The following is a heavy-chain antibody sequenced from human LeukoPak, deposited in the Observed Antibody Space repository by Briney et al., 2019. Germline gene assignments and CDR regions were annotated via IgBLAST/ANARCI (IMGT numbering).Heavy chain of an antibody. J-gene: IGHJ4*02. Sequence: GGSLRLSCVASGVTLSNYAMSWARQAPGKGLEWVSGISSSGSGGNTYYADSVKGRFTISRDNAKNSLYLQMNSLRAEDTAVYYCARDKGDYHTSGSLFVFGGQGTLVTVSS. CDR1: GVTLSNYA. D-gene: IGHD3-22*01. CDR3: ARDKGDYHTSGSLFVF. CDR2: ISSSGSGGNT. V-gene: IGHV3-23*01.